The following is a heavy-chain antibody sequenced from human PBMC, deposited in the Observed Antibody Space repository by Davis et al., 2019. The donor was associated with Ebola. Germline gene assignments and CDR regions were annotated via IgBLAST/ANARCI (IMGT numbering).Heavy chain of an antibody. D-gene: IGHD3-16*02. V-gene: IGHV3-21*04. CDR1: GFTVSSNY. CDR3: ARDGLSYDYVWGSYPTGY. J-gene: IGHJ4*02. CDR2: ISSDSDYI. Sequence: GGSLRLSCAASGFTVSSNYMSWVRQAPGKGLEWVSSISSDSDYIYYADSAKGRFTISRDNAKNSLYLQMNSLRAEDTAVYYCARDGLSYDYVWGSYPTGYWGQGTLVTVSS.